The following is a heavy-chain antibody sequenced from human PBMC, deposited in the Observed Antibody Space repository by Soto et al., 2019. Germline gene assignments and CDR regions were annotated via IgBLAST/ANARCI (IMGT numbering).Heavy chain of an antibody. CDR1: GFTFSSSP. V-gene: IGHV3-NL1*01. Sequence: QVQLVESGGGVVQPGKSLRLSCAASGFTFSSSPMHWVRQAPGKGLRWVSVLHPDGRAYYADSVKGRFTISTDNSKNSVYLQMNTLRAEDTAIYYCATGLGREYHDNHDNGRYFHLDYWGQGTLVSVSS. CDR2: LHPDGRA. CDR3: ATGLGREYHDNHDNGRYFHLDY. J-gene: IGHJ4*02. D-gene: IGHD3-10*01.